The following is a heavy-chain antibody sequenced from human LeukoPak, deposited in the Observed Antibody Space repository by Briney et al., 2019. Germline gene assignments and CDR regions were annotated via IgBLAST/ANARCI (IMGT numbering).Heavy chain of an antibody. V-gene: IGHV4-39*01. Sequence: SETLSLTCTVSGGSVGTIDYYWGWIRQPPGKGLEWIGSVYYSGSTYYNAPLKSRVTISVDTSKNQFSLKLSAVTAADTAVYYCARHKALSSSWYRWWFDPWGQGTLVTVSS. CDR3: ARHKALSSSWYRWWFDP. D-gene: IGHD6-13*01. CDR2: VYYSGST. J-gene: IGHJ5*02. CDR1: GGSVGTIDYY.